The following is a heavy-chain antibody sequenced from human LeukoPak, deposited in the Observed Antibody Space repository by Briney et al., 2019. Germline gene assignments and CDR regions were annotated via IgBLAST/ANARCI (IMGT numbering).Heavy chain of an antibody. CDR1: GDSISGDY. Sequence: SETLSLTCTVSGDSISGDYWSWIRQPPGKGLDFIGYIYVTGRINYNPSLKSRVTISADTPKNQFSLKVNSVTAADAALYFCAKLAKLGKAHYFDHWGQGTPVTVSS. CDR3: AKLAKLGKAHYFDH. V-gene: IGHV4-59*12. D-gene: IGHD1-1*01. CDR2: IYVTGRI. J-gene: IGHJ4*02.